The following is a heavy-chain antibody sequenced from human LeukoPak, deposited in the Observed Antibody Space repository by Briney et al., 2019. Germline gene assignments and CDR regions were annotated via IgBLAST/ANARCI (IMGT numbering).Heavy chain of an antibody. CDR1: GYTFTSYD. D-gene: IGHD2-15*01. J-gene: IGHJ5*02. Sequence: ASVKVSCKASGYTFTSYDINWVQQATGQGLEWMGWMNPNSGNTGYAQKFQGRVTMTRNTSISTAYMELSSLRSEDTAVYYCARDVGYCSGGSCWRGGNWFDPWGQGTLVTVSS. V-gene: IGHV1-8*01. CDR3: ARDVGYCSGGSCWRGGNWFDP. CDR2: MNPNSGNT.